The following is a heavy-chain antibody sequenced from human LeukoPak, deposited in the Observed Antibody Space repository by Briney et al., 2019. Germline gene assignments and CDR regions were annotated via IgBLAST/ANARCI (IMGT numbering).Heavy chain of an antibody. CDR1: GYSISSGYY. D-gene: IGHD3-22*01. CDR3: ARDPRYDSSGYLSSYYYYYMDI. J-gene: IGHJ6*03. Sequence: SETLSLACTVSGYSISSGYYWGWLRQPPGKGLEWIGIIYHSGSTYYNPSLKSRVTISVDTSKSQFSLKLSSVTAADTAVYYCARDPRYDSSGYLSSYYYYYMDIWGKGTTVTVSS. V-gene: IGHV4-38-2*02. CDR2: IYHSGST.